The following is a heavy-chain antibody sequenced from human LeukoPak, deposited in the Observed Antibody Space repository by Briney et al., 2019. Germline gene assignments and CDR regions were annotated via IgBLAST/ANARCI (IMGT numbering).Heavy chain of an antibody. CDR2: INHSGST. V-gene: IGHV4-34*01. Sequence: PSETLSLTCAVYGGSFSGYYWSWIRQPPGKGLEWIGEINHSGSTNYNPSLKSRVTISGDTSKNQFSLKLSSVTAADTAVYYCAHGYCSGGSCFTFSYWGQGTLVTVSS. CDR3: AHGYCSGGSCFTFSY. CDR1: GGSFSGYY. J-gene: IGHJ4*02. D-gene: IGHD2-15*01.